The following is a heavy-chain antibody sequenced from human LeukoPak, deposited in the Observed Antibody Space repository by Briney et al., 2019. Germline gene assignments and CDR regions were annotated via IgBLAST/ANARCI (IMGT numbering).Heavy chain of an antibody. V-gene: IGHV1-8*01. J-gene: IGHJ5*02. D-gene: IGHD1-26*01. CDR3: ARSWSGSYYNWFDP. CDR2: MNPNSGNT. Sequence: ASVKVSCNASGYTFTSYDINWVRQATGQGLEWMGWMNPNSGNTGYAQKFQGRVTMTRNTSISTAYMELSSLRSEDTAVYYCARSWSGSYYNWFDPWGQGTLVTVSS. CDR1: GYTFTSYD.